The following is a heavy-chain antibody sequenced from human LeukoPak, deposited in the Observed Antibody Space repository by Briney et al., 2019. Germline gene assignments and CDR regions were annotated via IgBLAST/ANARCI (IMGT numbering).Heavy chain of an antibody. CDR3: TTDLDCSGGNCYSPAFDI. Sequence: GGSLRLSCAASGFTVSSNYMSWVRQAPGKGLEWVGRIKSKTDGGTTDYAAPVKGKFTISRDDSKNTLYLQMNSLKTEDTAVYYCTTDLDCSGGNCYSPAFDIWGQGTMVTVSS. CDR2: IKSKTDGGTT. J-gene: IGHJ3*02. V-gene: IGHV3-15*01. CDR1: GFTVSSNY. D-gene: IGHD2-15*01.